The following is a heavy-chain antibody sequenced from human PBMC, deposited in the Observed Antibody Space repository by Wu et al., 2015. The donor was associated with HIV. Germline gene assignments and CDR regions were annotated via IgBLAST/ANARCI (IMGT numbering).Heavy chain of an antibody. Sequence: QVQLVQSGAEVKKPGSSVKVSCKASGGTFSSYAISWVRQAPGQGLEWMGGIIPIFGTANYAQKFQGRVTITADESTSTAYMELSSLRSEDTAVYYCARAPVSLGSGSYYGAGYYYYMDVWGKGTTVTVSS. J-gene: IGHJ6*03. D-gene: IGHD3-10*01. CDR1: GGTFSSYA. CDR2: IIPIFGTA. CDR3: ARAPVSLGSGSYYGAGYYYYMDV. V-gene: IGHV1-69*12.